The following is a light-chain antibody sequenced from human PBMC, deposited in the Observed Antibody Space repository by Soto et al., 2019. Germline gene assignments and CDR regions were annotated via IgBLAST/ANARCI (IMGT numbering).Light chain of an antibody. Sequence: IVFKQSPCTLSLSQGERATLSCRASQSFSSTVAWYQQKPGQAPRLLISGTSTRVTGIPARFSGSGSGTEFTLTISSLQSEDFAVYYCQQYYNWPLTFGGGTKVDI. V-gene: IGKV3-15*01. CDR2: GTS. CDR1: QSFSST. CDR3: QQYYNWPLT. J-gene: IGKJ4*01.